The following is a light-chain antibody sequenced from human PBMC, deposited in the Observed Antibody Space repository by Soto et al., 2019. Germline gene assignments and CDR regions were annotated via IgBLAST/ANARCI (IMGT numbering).Light chain of an antibody. V-gene: IGLV4-60*02. CDR2: LEGSGSY. Sequence: QSVLTQSSSASASLGSSVKLTCTLSSGHSSNIIAWHQQQPGKAPRYLMKLEGSGSYNKGSGVPDRFSGSSSGADRYLTISNLQFEDEADYYCETGDSNTNWVFGGGTKVTVL. J-gene: IGLJ3*02. CDR1: SGHSSNI. CDR3: ETGDSNTNWV.